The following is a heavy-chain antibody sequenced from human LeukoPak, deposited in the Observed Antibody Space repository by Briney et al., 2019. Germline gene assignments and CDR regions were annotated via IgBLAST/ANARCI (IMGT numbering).Heavy chain of an antibody. CDR2: IIPIFGTA. D-gene: IGHD2-2*01. CDR1: GGTFSSYA. CDR3: ARYRGYCSSTSCYLDY. Sequence: GSSVKVSCKASGGTFSSYAISWVRQAPGQGLEWMGGIIPIFGTANYAQKFQGRVTITADESTSTAYMELSSLRSEDTAVYYCARYRGYCSSTSCYLDYWGQGTLVTVSS. V-gene: IGHV1-69*01. J-gene: IGHJ4*02.